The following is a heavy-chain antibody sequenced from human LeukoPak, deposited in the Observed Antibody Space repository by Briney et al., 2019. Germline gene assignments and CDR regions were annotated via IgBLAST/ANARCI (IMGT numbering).Heavy chain of an antibody. CDR2: IGSSDSTT. D-gene: IGHD4-17*01. V-gene: IGHV3-48*03. CDR3: ARDYPLAYGVAGEASSDY. CDR1: GFTFSSYE. J-gene: IGHJ4*02. Sequence: GGSLRLSCVASGFTFSSYEMNWVRQAPGKGLEWLSYIGSSDSTTHYADSVKGRFTISRDNAQKSVYLQMNSLRVEDTAVYYCARDYPLAYGVAGEASSDYWGQGTLVTVSS.